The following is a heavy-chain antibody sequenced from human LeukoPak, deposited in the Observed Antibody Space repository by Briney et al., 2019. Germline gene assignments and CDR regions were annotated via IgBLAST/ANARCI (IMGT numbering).Heavy chain of an antibody. V-gene: IGHV3-30*18. D-gene: IGHD2-2*01. CDR3: VKEYAAGYWYFDL. CDR1: GFTFTTYG. CDR2: IANDGNIK. Sequence: PGGSLRLSCAASGFTFTTYGMQWVRQAPGKGLEWVAVIANDGNIKHYSDSVKGRFTLSRDNSKNTVDLQMNSLTADDTAVYYCVKEYAAGYWYFDLWGRGTLVTVSS. J-gene: IGHJ2*01.